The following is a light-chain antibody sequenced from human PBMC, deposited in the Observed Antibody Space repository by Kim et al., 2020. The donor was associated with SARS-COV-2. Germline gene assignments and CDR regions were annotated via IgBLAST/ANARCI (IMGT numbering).Light chain of an antibody. CDR2: GAS. Sequence: DIQMTQSPSSLSASVGNRVTITCQASQDIRNLNWYQQKPGKAPELLIHGASNLETGVPSRFSGSGSGTNFHLTISGLQPEDFATYHCQQYDELPLTLGQGTKVDIK. V-gene: IGKV1-33*01. CDR1: QDIRN. CDR3: QQYDELPLT. J-gene: IGKJ1*01.